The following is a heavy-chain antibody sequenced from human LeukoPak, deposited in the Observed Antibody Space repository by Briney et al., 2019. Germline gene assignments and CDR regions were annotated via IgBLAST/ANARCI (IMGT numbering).Heavy chain of an antibody. CDR3: ARGRSNYYGMDV. Sequence: GSLRLSCAASGFTLSSYSMNWIRRPPGKGLEWIGYIYYNGNTNYSPSLKSRVTMSVDTSKNLFSLKVSSVTAADTAVYYCARGRSNYYGMDVWGQGTTVTVSS. CDR1: GFTLSSYS. V-gene: IGHV4-59*01. CDR2: IYYNGNT. J-gene: IGHJ6*02. D-gene: IGHD1-26*01.